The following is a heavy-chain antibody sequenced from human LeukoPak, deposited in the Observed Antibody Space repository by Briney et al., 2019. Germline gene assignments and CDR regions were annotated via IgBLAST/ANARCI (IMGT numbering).Heavy chain of an antibody. CDR2: ITNSSSTI. CDR1: GFTFSRYS. Sequence: GGSLRPSCAASGFTFSRYSMNWVRQAPGKGLEWVSYITNSSSTILYADSVKGRFTTSRDNAESSLFLQMNSLRAEDTAVYYCATAKNDYWGQGTLVTVSS. V-gene: IGHV3-48*01. CDR3: ATAKNDY. J-gene: IGHJ4*02.